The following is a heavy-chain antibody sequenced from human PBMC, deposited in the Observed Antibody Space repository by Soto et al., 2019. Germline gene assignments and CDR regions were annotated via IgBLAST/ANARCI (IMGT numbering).Heavy chain of an antibody. CDR2: IGGGGGST. V-gene: IGHV3-23*01. Sequence: GGSLRLSCAASGFTFSSYAMSWVRQAPGKGLEWVSTIGGGGGSTYYADSVKGRFTISRDNSKNTLYLQMNSLRAEDTAVYYSAKIRPSIDYWGQGALVTVSS. CDR3: AKIRPSIDY. J-gene: IGHJ4*02. CDR1: GFTFSSYA. D-gene: IGHD3-3*02.